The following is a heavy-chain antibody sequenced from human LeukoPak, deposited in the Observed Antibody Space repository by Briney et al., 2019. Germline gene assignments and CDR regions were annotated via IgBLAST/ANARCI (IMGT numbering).Heavy chain of an antibody. CDR2: ITWNGGST. D-gene: IGHD2-15*01. J-gene: IGHJ5*02. CDR3: AKDGVVAALGDNWFDP. CDR1: GFTFADYA. V-gene: IGHV3-43D*03. Sequence: GGSLRLSCAASGFTFADYATHWVRQAPGKGLECVSLITWNGGSTYYADSVQGRFTISRDNSKNSLYLQMNSLSTEDTAFYYYAKDGVVAALGDNWFDPWGQGTLVTVSS.